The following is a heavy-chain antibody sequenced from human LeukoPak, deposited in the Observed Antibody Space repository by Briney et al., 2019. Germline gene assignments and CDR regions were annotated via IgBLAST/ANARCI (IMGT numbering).Heavy chain of an antibody. CDR3: ARVPTTVAYYFDY. CDR1: GGSISSGGYY. D-gene: IGHD2-15*01. V-gene: IGHV4-30-2*01. Sequence: SETLSLTCTVSGGSISSGGYYWSWIRQPPGKGLEWIGYIYHSGSTYYNPSLKSRVTISVDRSKNQFSLKLSSVTAADTAVYYCARVPTTVAYYFDYWGQGTLVTVSS. J-gene: IGHJ4*02. CDR2: IYHSGST.